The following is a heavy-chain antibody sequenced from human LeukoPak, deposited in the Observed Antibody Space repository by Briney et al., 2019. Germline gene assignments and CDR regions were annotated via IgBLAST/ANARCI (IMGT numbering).Heavy chain of an antibody. CDR2: ISASASIT. CDR3: ARVGCTGGSCLAYNYYAMDV. J-gene: IGHJ6*02. D-gene: IGHD2-15*01. Sequence: GGSLRLSCAASGFTFSNYAMTWVRQAPGKGLEWVSVISASASITYYADSVKGRFTISRDNSKNTLYLQVNSLRAEDTAVYYCARVGCTGGSCLAYNYYAMDVWGQGTTVTVSS. CDR1: GFTFSNYA. V-gene: IGHV3-23*01.